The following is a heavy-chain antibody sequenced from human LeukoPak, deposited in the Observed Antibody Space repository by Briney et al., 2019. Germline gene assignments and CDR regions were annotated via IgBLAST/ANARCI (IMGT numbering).Heavy chain of an antibody. J-gene: IGHJ4*02. CDR3: ARRDDSRYYSDY. CDR2: INPSGGST. Sequence: ASVKVSCKASGYTFTSYYMHWVRQAPGQGLEWMGIINPSGGSTTYAQKFQGRVTLTRDTSTGTVYMDLSSLRSEDMAVYYCARRDDSRYYSDYWGQGTLVTVSS. CDR1: GYTFTSYY. V-gene: IGHV1-46*01. D-gene: IGHD3-22*01.